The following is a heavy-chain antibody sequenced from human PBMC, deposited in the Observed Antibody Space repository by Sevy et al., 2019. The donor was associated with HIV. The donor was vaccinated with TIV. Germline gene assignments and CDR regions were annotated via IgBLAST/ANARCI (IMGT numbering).Heavy chain of an antibody. CDR3: AKDVVGGYYDSSGYSDH. CDR1: GFTFTEFV. CDR2: INSGGGST. J-gene: IGHJ4*02. Sequence: GGSLRLSCAASGFTFTEFVMSWVRQAPGKGLEWVSTINSGGGSTYYADSVKGRFTIARDNSQNTLDLQMNSLRAEDTAVYYCAKDVVGGYYDSSGYSDHWGQGTLVTVSS. V-gene: IGHV3-23*01. D-gene: IGHD3-22*01.